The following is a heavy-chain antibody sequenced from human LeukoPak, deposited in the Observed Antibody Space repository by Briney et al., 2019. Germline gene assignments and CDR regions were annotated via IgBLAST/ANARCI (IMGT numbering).Heavy chain of an antibody. Sequence: GGSLRLSCAVSGSTFSNYWMSWVRHAPGKGLVWVSRINSDGSSTSYADSVKGRFTISRDNAKNTLYLQMNSLRAEDTAVYYCARGRVGATFFDYWGQGTLVTVSS. D-gene: IGHD1-26*01. V-gene: IGHV3-74*01. J-gene: IGHJ4*02. CDR1: GSTFSNYW. CDR3: ARGRVGATFFDY. CDR2: INSDGSST.